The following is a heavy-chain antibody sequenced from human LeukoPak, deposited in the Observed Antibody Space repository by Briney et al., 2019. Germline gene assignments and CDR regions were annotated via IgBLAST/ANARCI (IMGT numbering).Heavy chain of an antibody. CDR3: ARDSPGVSWYDY. Sequence: TASETLSLTCTVSGGSISSSSYYWGWIRQPPGKGLEWIGSIYYSGSTYYNPSLKSRVTISVDTSKNQFSLKLSSVTAADTAVYYCARDSPGVSWYDYWGQGTLVTVSS. J-gene: IGHJ4*02. V-gene: IGHV4-39*07. CDR2: IYYSGST. CDR1: GGSISSSSYY. D-gene: IGHD2-15*01.